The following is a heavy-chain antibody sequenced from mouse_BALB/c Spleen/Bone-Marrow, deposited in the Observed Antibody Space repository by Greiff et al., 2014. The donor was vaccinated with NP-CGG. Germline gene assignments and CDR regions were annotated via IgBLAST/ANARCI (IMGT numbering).Heavy chain of an antibody. V-gene: IGHV14-4*02. CDR1: GFNIKDYY. CDR2: IDPGNGDT. Sequence: VQLQQSGAELVRSGASVKLSCTASGFNIKDYYMHWVKQRPEQGLEWIGWIDPGNGDTEYAPKFRGKATMTADTSSNTAYLQFSSLTSEDTAVYYCNAEHGNYHYFDYWGQGTTLTVSS. CDR3: NAEHGNYHYFDY. J-gene: IGHJ2*01. D-gene: IGHD6-1*01.